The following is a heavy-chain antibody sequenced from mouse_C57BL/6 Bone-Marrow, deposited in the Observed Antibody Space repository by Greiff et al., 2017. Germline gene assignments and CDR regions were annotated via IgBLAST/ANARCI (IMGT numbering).Heavy chain of an antibody. D-gene: IGHD1-1*01. CDR2: IYPSDSET. V-gene: IGHV1-61*01. CDR1: GYTFTSYW. Sequence: QVQLKQPGAELVRPGSSVKLSCKASGYTFTSYWMDWVKQRPGQGLEWIGNIYPSDSETHYNQKFKDKATLTVDKSSSTAYMQLSSLTSEDSAVYYCAREAGSSSWFAYWGQGTLVTVSA. J-gene: IGHJ3*01. CDR3: AREAGSSSWFAY.